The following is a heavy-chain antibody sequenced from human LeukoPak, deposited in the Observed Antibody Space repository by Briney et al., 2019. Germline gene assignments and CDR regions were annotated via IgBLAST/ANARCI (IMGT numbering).Heavy chain of an antibody. CDR3: SRDLSYTSLDY. CDR2: IWSDGSKK. V-gene: IGHV3-33*01. Sequence: PGRSLRLSCAASGFTFTNNGFHWLRQAPGKGLEWVAAIWSDGSKKYYADSVKGRFTISKDNSKNTLYLQMNRLRAEDTAVYYCSRDLSYTSLDYGGQGTLVSVSS. J-gene: IGHJ4*02. CDR1: GFTFTNNG. D-gene: IGHD4-11*01.